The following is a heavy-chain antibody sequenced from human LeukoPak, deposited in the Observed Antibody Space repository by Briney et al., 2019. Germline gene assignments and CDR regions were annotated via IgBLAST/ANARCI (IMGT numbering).Heavy chain of an antibody. CDR1: GGSISSSSYY. CDR3: ARIDVDTAMVLNWFDP. J-gene: IGHJ5*02. D-gene: IGHD5-18*01. V-gene: IGHV4-39*07. Sequence: PSETLSLTCTVSGGSISSSSYYWGWIRQPPGKGLEWIGSIYYSGSTYYNPSLKSRVTISVDTSKNQFSLKLSSVTAADTAVYYCARIDVDTAMVLNWFDPWGQGTLVTVSS. CDR2: IYYSGST.